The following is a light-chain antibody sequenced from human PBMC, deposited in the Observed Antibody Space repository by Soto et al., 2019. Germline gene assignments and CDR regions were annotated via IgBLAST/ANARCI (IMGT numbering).Light chain of an antibody. CDR3: QQYDSSPT. V-gene: IGKV3-20*01. CDR1: QSVSSSY. CDR2: GAS. J-gene: IGKJ1*01. Sequence: EIVLTQSPGTLSLSPGERATLSCRASQSVSSSYLAWYQQKPGQAPRLLIYGASSRATGIPDRFSGSGSGTDFTLTISRLEPEDFAVYYCQQYDSSPTFGQGTTVDIK.